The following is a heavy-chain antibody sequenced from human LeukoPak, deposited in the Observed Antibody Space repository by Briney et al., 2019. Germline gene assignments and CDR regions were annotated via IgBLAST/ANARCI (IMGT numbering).Heavy chain of an antibody. V-gene: IGHV3-7*03. J-gene: IGHJ4*02. D-gene: IGHD2-2*01. CDR1: GFTFSSYW. Sequence: GGSLRLSCAASGFTFSSYWMSWVRQAPGKGLEWVANIKQDGSEKYYVDSVKGRFTISRDNAKNSLYLQMNSLRAEDTAVYYCARVYCSSTSCYDYFDYWGQGTLVTVSS. CDR2: IKQDGSEK. CDR3: ARVYCSSTSCYDYFDY.